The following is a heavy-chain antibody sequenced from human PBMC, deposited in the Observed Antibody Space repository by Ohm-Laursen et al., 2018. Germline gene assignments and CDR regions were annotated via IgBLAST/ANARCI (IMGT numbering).Heavy chain of an antibody. D-gene: IGHD3-10*01. CDR2: IYHSGST. CDR3: ARDTGSGSYSRGMDV. J-gene: IGHJ6*02. V-gene: IGHV4-38-2*02. CDR1: GYSISSGYF. Sequence: GTLSLTCAVSGYSISSGYFWGWIRQPPGKGLEWIGTIYHSGSTYYNPSLKSRVTISVDTSKNQFSLKLSSVTAADTAEYYCARDTGSGSYSRGMDVWGQGTTVTVSS.